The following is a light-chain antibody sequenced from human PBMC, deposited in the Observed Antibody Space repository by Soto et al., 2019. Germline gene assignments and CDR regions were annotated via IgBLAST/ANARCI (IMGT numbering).Light chain of an antibody. CDR2: GTS. J-gene: IGKJ1*01. V-gene: IGKV3-20*01. CDR1: QTVNSIY. CDR3: QQYDTSPRT. Sequence: EIVLTQSPGTLSLSPGERATLSCRASQTVNSIYLAWYQQKPGQAPRLIIYGTSNRATGVPDRFSGSGSVTDFTLTISRLEPEDFAVYYCQQYDTSPRTVGQGTKVEIK.